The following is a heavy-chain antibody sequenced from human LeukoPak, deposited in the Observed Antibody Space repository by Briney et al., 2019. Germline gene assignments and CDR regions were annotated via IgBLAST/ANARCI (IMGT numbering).Heavy chain of an antibody. CDR3: AKLGCTGTICYANY. CDR2: ISGGGDSA. Sequence: PGGSLRLSCAASGFTVSVNYMSWVRQTPGKGLEWVSVISGGGDSADYADSVKGRFTISRDNSKNTLYLQMNSLRAEDTALYYCAKLGCTGTICYANYWGQGTLVTVSS. J-gene: IGHJ4*02. D-gene: IGHD2-2*01. CDR1: GFTVSVNY. V-gene: IGHV3-23*01.